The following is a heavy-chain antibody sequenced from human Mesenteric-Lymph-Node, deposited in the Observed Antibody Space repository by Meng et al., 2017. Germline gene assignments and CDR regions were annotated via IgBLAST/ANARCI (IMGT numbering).Heavy chain of an antibody. J-gene: IGHJ4*02. V-gene: IGHV3-48*03. Sequence: GGSLRLSCAASGFSISDWELNWVRQAPGKGLEWVSHISATGNTIYYAESVKGRFTISRDNARNSLFLQMNSLRADDTAVYYCARFTAVAGTTGDYWGQGTLVTVSS. CDR2: ISATGNTI. D-gene: IGHD6-19*01. CDR3: ARFTAVAGTTGDY. CDR1: GFSISDWE.